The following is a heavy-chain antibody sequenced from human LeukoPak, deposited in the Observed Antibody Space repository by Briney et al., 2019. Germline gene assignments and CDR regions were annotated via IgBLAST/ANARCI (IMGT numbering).Heavy chain of an antibody. V-gene: IGHV4-39*01. J-gene: IGHJ4*02. CDR2: IYYSGST. D-gene: IGHD2-2*01. Sequence: SETLSLTCTVSGGSISSSSYYWGWIRQPPGKGLEWIGNIYYSGSTYYNPSLKSRVTISVDTSKNQFSLKLSSVTAADTAVCYCARQLGYCSSTSCYADKVDYWDQGTLVTVSS. CDR3: ARQLGYCSSTSCYADKVDY. CDR1: GGSISSSSYY.